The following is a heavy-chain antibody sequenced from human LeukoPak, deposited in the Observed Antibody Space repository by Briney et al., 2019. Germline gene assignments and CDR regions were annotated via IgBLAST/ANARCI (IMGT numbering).Heavy chain of an antibody. Sequence: GGPLRLSCAASGFTFSSYAMSWVRQAPGKGLEWVSNIISRGDTTHYAASVKGRFTISRDNAKNSVFLHLNSLRGDDTAVYYCARGRGYCTGVSCDIDYWGQGTLVTVSS. CDR1: GFTFSSYA. D-gene: IGHD2-8*02. J-gene: IGHJ4*02. V-gene: IGHV3-48*04. CDR3: ARGRGYCTGVSCDIDY. CDR2: IISRGDTT.